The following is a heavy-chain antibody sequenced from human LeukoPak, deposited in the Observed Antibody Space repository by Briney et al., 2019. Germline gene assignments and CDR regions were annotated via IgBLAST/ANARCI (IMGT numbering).Heavy chain of an antibody. V-gene: IGHV3-9*01. CDR2: ISWNSGSI. J-gene: IGHJ3*02. Sequence: PGRSLRLSCAASGFTFDDYAMHWVRQAPGKGLEWVSGISWNSGSIGYADSVKGRFTISRDNAKNSLYLHMNSLRAEDTALYYCAKASSGGLVLDAFDIWGQGTMVTVSS. CDR1: GFTFDDYA. CDR3: AKASSGGLVLDAFDI. D-gene: IGHD6-19*01.